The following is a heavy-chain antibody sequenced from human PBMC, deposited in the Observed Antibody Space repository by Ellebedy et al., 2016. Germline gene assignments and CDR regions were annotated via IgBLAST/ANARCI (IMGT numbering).Heavy chain of an antibody. CDR3: VRVGDVLTEDFDV. Sequence: GGSLRLSCAASGFTFRRHNMNWVRQAPGKGLEWVSFISSSSITIDYADSVRGRFTISRANARDSLFLEMTTLSAEDTAVYYCVRVGDVLTEDFDVWGRGTLVTVSS. D-gene: IGHD3-9*01. V-gene: IGHV3-48*01. CDR1: GFTFRRHN. CDR2: ISSSSITI. J-gene: IGHJ2*01.